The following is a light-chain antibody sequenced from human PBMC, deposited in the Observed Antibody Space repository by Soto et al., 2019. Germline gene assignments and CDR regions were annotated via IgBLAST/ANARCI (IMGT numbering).Light chain of an antibody. CDR2: GAS. CDR1: HTLISSY. V-gene: IGKV3-20*01. J-gene: IGKJ5*01. Sequence: VLTQSPGTLSVSPGESATLSCRSSHTLISSYLAWYQQKPGQAPRLLIYGASSRATGIPDRFSGSGSGTDFTLTISRLETEDFAVYYCQQYDNWPFTFGEGTRVEIK. CDR3: QQYDNWPFT.